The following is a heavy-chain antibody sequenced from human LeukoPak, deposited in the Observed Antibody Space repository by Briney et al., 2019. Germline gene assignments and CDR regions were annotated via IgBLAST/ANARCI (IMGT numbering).Heavy chain of an antibody. V-gene: IGHV4-59*01. Sequence: GSLRLSCAASGFTFFNYAMHWVRQAPGKGLEWIGYIYYSGSTNYNPSLKSRVTISVDTSENQFSLKLRSVTAADTAVYYCAKGLYSSWVTYYYYMDVWGKGTTVTVSS. CDR2: IYYSGST. J-gene: IGHJ6*03. CDR1: GFTFFNYA. CDR3: AKGLYSSWVTYYYYMDV. D-gene: IGHD6-13*01.